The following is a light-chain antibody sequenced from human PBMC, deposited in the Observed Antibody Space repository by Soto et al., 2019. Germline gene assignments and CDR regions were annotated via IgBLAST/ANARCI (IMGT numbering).Light chain of an antibody. CDR1: SDDIVAYNF. J-gene: IGLJ1*01. V-gene: IGLV2-14*01. CDR3: NSYVGSNNYV. CDR2: VVS. Sequence: QSVLTQPASVSGSPGQSITISCTGTSDDIVAYNFVSWYQQHPDKAPKLIISVVSNRPSGISNRFSGSKSGNTASLTISGLQAYDEADYYCNSYVGSNNYVFGTGTKVTVL.